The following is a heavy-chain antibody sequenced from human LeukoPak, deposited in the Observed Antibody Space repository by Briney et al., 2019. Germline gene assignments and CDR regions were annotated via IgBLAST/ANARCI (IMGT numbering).Heavy chain of an antibody. J-gene: IGHJ4*02. D-gene: IGHD2-15*01. Sequence: GGSLRLSCSMSGFTLSHYAMSWVRQAPGKGLEWVSTIGGGGGSTDYTDSVKGRFTISRDNSKNTLYLQMYSLGAEDTAVYYCAKGHRYCTSGNCNSAVDYWGQGTLVTVSS. CDR3: AKGHRYCTSGNCNSAVDY. V-gene: IGHV3-23*01. CDR1: GFTLSHYA. CDR2: IGGGGGST.